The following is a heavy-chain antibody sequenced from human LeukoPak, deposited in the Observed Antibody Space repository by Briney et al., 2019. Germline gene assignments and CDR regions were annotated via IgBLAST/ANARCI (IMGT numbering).Heavy chain of an antibody. Sequence: GGSLRLSCAASGFSFSNAWMSWVRQAPGKGLEWVGRIKSKTDGGTTDDAAPVKGRFTISRDDSKNTLYLQMNSLRAEDTAVYYCARYSSGWKSFDYWGQGTLVTVSS. CDR3: ARYSSGWKSFDY. D-gene: IGHD6-19*01. V-gene: IGHV3-15*01. CDR2: IKSKTDGGTT. CDR1: GFSFSNAW. J-gene: IGHJ4*02.